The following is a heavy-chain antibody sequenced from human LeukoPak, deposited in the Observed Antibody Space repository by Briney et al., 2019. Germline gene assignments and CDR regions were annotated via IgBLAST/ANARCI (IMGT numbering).Heavy chain of an antibody. CDR2: INHSGST. CDR3: ARGSHFVYYYDSSGYYYDY. D-gene: IGHD3-22*01. V-gene: IGHV4-34*01. CDR1: GGSFSGYY. Sequence: SETLSLTCAVYGGSFSGYYWSWIRQPPGKGLEWIGEINHSGSTNYNPSLKSRVTISVDTSKNQFSLKLSSVTAADTAVYYCARGSHFVYYYDSSGYYYDYWGQGTLVTVSS. J-gene: IGHJ4*02.